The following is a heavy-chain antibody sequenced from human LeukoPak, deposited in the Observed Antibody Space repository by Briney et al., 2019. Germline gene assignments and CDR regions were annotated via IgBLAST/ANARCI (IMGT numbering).Heavy chain of an antibody. Sequence: GGSLRLSCAASGMTFSGHWMHWVRQVPGKGLVWVSLIKTDGRTTIYADSVKGRFTISRDNGKSTLYLQMNSLRAEDTAIYYCTTGPSYGYEWWGQGTVVTVSS. D-gene: IGHD3-16*01. CDR1: GMTFSGHW. CDR3: TTGPSYGYEW. V-gene: IGHV3-74*01. J-gene: IGHJ1*01. CDR2: IKTDGRTT.